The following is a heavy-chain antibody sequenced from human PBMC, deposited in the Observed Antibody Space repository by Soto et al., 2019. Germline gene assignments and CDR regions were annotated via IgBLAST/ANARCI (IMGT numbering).Heavy chain of an antibody. CDR3: ARDLRVATASLDAFDI. Sequence: PSETLSLTCTVSGGSISSYYWSWIRQPPGKGLEWIGYIYYSGSTNYNPSLKSRVTISVDTSKNQFSLKLSSVTAADTAVYYCARDLRVATASLDAFDIWGQGTMVTVS. CDR2: IYYSGST. J-gene: IGHJ3*02. V-gene: IGHV4-59*01. CDR1: GGSISSYY. D-gene: IGHD5-12*01.